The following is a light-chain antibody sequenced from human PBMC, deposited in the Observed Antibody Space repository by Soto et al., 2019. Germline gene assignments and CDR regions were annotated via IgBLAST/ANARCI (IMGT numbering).Light chain of an antibody. Sequence: EIVMTQSPATLAVSPGERATLSCRASQGVSSNLAWYQQKPGQAPRLLIYDVSTRASDIPARFSGSGSGTEFPHTISSLQSEDFAVYYCQQYTNCPPWTFGQGTKVEIK. J-gene: IGKJ1*01. CDR1: QGVSSN. CDR3: QQYTNCPPWT. V-gene: IGKV3-15*01. CDR2: DVS.